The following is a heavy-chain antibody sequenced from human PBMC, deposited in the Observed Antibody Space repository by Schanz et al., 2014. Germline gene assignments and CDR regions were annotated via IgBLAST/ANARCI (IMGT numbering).Heavy chain of an antibody. CDR1: GFTVNTNY. J-gene: IGHJ3*01. CDR3: ARDGGRDGYNLAFDV. V-gene: IGHV3-53*01. CDR2: MYINSGST. Sequence: AHLVESGGGVVQPGGSLRLSCAVSGFTVNTNYMSWVRQAPGKGLEWISSMYINSGSTQYADSVKGRFIISRDSSKNTLFLQMNSLRAEDTAVYFCARDGGRDGYNLAFDVWGQGTLVTVSS. D-gene: IGHD5-12*01.